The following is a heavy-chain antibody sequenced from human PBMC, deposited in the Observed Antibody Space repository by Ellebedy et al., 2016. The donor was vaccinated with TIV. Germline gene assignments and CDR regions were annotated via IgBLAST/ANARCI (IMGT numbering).Heavy chain of an antibody. J-gene: IGHJ5*02. V-gene: IGHV1-18*01. CDR2: ISAYNGNT. D-gene: IGHD3-22*01. CDR3: ARALGYDSSGPPGS. Sequence: ASVKVSCXASGYTFTSYGISWVRQAPGQGLEWMGWISAYNGNTNYAQKLQGRVTMTTDTSTSTAYMELRSLRSDDTAVYYCARALGYDSSGPPGSWGQGTLVTVSS. CDR1: GYTFTSYG.